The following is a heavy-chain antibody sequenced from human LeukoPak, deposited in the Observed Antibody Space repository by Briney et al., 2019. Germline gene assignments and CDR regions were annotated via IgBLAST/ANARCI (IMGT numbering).Heavy chain of an antibody. Sequence: SETLSLTCTVSGGSISSSSYYWGWIRQPPGKGLEWIGSIYYSGSTYYNPSLKSRVTISVDTSKNQFSLKLSSVTAADTAVYYCARAATVTPLYYYYYYMDVWGKGTTVTVSS. CDR2: IYYSGST. V-gene: IGHV4-39*07. CDR1: GGSISSSSYY. D-gene: IGHD4-17*01. J-gene: IGHJ6*03. CDR3: ARAATVTPLYYYYYYMDV.